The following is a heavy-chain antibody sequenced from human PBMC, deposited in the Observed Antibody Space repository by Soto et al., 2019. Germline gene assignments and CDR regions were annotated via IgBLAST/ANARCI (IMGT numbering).Heavy chain of an antibody. CDR2: ISAYNGNT. D-gene: IGHD5-12*01. CDR3: ARNHGATIPYYYYGMDV. CDR1: GYTFTSYG. V-gene: IGHV1-18*04. Sequence: ASVKVSCKASGYTFTSYGISWVRQAPGQGLEWMAWISAYNGNTNYAQKLQGRVTMTTDTFTSTAYMELRSLRSDDTAVYYCARNHGATIPYYYYGMDVWGQGTTVTVSS. J-gene: IGHJ6*02.